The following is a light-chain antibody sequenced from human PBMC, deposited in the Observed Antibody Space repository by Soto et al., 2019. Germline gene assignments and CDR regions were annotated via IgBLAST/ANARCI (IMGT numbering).Light chain of an antibody. CDR2: GAS. V-gene: IGKV3-20*01. CDR1: QSVTSSH. CDR3: LLYFSPDRYT. Sequence: EIVLTQTPGTLSLSPGERATLSCRASQSVTSSHLAWYQQKPGQAPRLLIYGASTRATGIPDRFSGSGSVTDFSLTIRRLDPEDFAMYYCLLYFSPDRYTFGPGTKVQIK. J-gene: IGKJ2*01.